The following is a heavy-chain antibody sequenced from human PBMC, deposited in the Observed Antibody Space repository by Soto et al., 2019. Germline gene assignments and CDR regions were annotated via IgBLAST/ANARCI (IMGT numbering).Heavy chain of an antibody. D-gene: IGHD6-19*01. Sequence: PVGSLRLPCSVAGFTVSDSMSWVRQAPGKGLECVSFIHSDGSTHYTDSVRGRFTISRDNSKNTLYLQMDRRRVDDTAVYLCARDASGPFDYWGQGTLVTVSS. CDR3: ARDASGPFDY. CDR2: IHSDGST. J-gene: IGHJ4*02. CDR1: GFTVSDS. V-gene: IGHV3-53*01.